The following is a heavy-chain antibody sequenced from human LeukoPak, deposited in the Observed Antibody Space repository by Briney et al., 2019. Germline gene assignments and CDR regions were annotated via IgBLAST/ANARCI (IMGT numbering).Heavy chain of an antibody. J-gene: IGHJ4*02. D-gene: IGHD5-24*01. CDR1: GFTFSSYA. CDR3: ARAGDGYNFAANIDY. Sequence: GGSLRLSCAASGFTFSSYAMHWVRQAPGQGLERMGIINPSGGSTSYAQKFQGRVTMTRDTSTSTVYMELSSLRSEDTAVYYCARAGDGYNFAANIDYWGQGTLVTVSS. CDR2: INPSGGST. V-gene: IGHV1-46*01.